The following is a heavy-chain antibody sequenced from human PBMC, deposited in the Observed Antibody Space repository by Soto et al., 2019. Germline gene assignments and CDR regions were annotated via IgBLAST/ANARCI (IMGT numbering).Heavy chain of an antibody. CDR2: IYYSGST. D-gene: IGHD4-4*01. Sequence: SETLSLTCTVSGGSISSGGYYWSWIRQHPGKGLEWIGYIYYSGSTYYNPSLKSRVTIPVDTSKNQFSLKLSSVTAADTAVYYCPSLVTTYYFDYWGQGTLVTAPQ. J-gene: IGHJ4*02. CDR3: PSLVTTYYFDY. CDR1: GGSISSGGYY. V-gene: IGHV4-31*03.